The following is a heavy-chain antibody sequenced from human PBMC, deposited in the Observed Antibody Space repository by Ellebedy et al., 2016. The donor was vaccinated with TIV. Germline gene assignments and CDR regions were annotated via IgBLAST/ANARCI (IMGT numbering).Heavy chain of an antibody. CDR2: ISYDGSNK. Sequence: GESLKISXAASGFTFSSYAMHWVRQAPGKGLEWVAVISYDGSNKYYADSVKGRFTISRDNSKNTLYLQMNSLRAEDTAVYYCAREGGGWFDPWGQGTLVTVSS. CDR3: AREGGGWFDP. J-gene: IGHJ5*02. V-gene: IGHV3-30*04. D-gene: IGHD3-10*01. CDR1: GFTFSSYA.